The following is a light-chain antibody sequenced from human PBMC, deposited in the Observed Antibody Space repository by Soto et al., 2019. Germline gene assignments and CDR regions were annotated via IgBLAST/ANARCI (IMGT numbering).Light chain of an antibody. Sequence: QSVLTQPRSVSGSPGQSVTISCTGTSSDVGGYNYVSWYQQHPGKDTKLMIYDVSKRPSGVPDRFSGSKSGNTSFLTISGLQAEDEADYYCCSYAGSYTYVFGTGT. CDR3: CSYAGSYTYV. CDR2: DVS. CDR1: SSDVGGYNY. J-gene: IGLJ1*01. V-gene: IGLV2-11*01.